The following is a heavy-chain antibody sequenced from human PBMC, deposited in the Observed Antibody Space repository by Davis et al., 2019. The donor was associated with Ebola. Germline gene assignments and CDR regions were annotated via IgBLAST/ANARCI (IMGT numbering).Heavy chain of an antibody. CDR3: AREGQQLVPYYFDY. CDR1: GFTFSNYA. V-gene: IGHV3-21*01. J-gene: IGHJ4*02. Sequence: PGGSLRLSCAASGFTFSNYAMSWVRQAPGKGLEWVSSISSSSSYIYYADSVKGRFTISRDNAKNSLYLQMNSLRAEDTAVYYCAREGQQLVPYYFDYWGQGTLVTVSS. CDR2: ISSSSSYI. D-gene: IGHD6-13*01.